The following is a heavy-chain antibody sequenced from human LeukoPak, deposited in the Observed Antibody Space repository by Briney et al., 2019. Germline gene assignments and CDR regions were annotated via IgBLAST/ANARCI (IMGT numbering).Heavy chain of an antibody. V-gene: IGHV3-64D*09. CDR3: VKDVGGSYAFDY. CDR2: INDNGGRT. J-gene: IGHJ4*02. D-gene: IGHD1-26*01. Sequence: GGSLTLSCAASGFTLSSYEMNWVRQAPGKGLEYVSGINDNGGRTHYGDSVKGRFSISRDNSKNTLHLQMSTLRAEDTALYYCVKDVGGSYAFDYWGQGILVTVAS. CDR1: GFTLSSYE.